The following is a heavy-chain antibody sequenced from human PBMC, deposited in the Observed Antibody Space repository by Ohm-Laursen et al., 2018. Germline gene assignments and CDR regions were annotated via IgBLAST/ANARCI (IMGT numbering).Heavy chain of an antibody. V-gene: IGHV4-38-2*01. CDR1: GYSISSGYF. CDR2: IYHSGST. Sequence: SDTLSLTCAVSGYSISSGYFWGWIRQPPGKGLEWIGTIYHSGSTYYNPSLKSRVTISVDTSKNQFSLKLSPVTAADTALYYCARGLWWFDPWGQGTLVTVSS. J-gene: IGHJ5*02. CDR3: ARGLWWFDP.